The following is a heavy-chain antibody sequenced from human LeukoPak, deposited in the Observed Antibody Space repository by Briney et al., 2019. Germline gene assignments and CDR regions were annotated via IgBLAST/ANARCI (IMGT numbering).Heavy chain of an antibody. Sequence: GGSLRLSCAASGFTFSSYGMHWVRQAPGKGLEWVAVISYDGSNKYYADSVKGRFTISRDNSKNSLYLQMNSLRAEDTAVYYCARERSGSALDIWGQGTMVTVSS. CDR3: ARERSGSALDI. CDR2: ISYDGSNK. D-gene: IGHD1-26*01. CDR1: GFTFSSYG. V-gene: IGHV3-30*03. J-gene: IGHJ3*02.